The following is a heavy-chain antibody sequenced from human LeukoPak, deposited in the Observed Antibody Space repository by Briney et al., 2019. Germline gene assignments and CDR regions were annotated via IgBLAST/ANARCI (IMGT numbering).Heavy chain of an antibody. CDR3: ANSLMVRGVSSGY. D-gene: IGHD3-10*01. CDR1: GFTFSSYA. V-gene: IGHV3-23*01. Sequence: GGSLRLSCAASGFTFSSYAMSWVRQAPGKGLEWVSAISGSGGSTYYADSVKGRFTISRDNSKNTLYLQMNSLRAEDTAVYYCANSLMVRGVSSGYWGQGTLVTVSS. J-gene: IGHJ4*02. CDR2: ISGSGGST.